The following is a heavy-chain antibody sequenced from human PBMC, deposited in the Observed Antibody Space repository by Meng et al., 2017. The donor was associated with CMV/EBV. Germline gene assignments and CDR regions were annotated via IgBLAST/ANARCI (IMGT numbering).Heavy chain of an antibody. CDR2: ISSSSSYI. Sequence: GESLKISCAASGFTYSSYSMNWLRQAPGKGLEWVSSISSSSSYIYYADSVKGRFTISRDNAKNSLYLQMNSLRAEDTAVYYCARDDDESHYYYYGMDVWGQGTTVTVSS. CDR3: ARDDDESHYYYYGMDV. J-gene: IGHJ6*02. V-gene: IGHV3-21*01. CDR1: GFTYSSYS.